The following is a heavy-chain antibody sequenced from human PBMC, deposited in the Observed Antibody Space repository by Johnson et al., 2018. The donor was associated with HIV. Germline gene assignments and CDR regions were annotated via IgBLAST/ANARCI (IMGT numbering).Heavy chain of an antibody. Sequence: VQLVESGGGLIQPGGSLRLSCAASGFTFSSFAMSWVRQAPGKGLEWVSGISWNSGSIGYADSVKGRFTISRDNAKNSLYLQMNSLRAEDTALYYCTRVGADAFDIWGQGTMVTVSS. CDR3: TRVGADAFDI. D-gene: IGHD1-26*01. CDR2: ISWNSGSI. J-gene: IGHJ3*02. V-gene: IGHV3-9*01. CDR1: GFTFSSFA.